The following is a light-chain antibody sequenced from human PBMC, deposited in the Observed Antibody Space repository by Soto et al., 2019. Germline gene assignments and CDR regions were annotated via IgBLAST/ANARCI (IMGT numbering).Light chain of an antibody. Sequence: DIQMTQSPSTLSASVGDRVTITCRASQSISIWLAWYQQKPGKAPNLLISKASSLESGVPSRFIGSGSGTEFTLTISSLQPDDVATYYCQQYNNYPWTFGQGTKVEIK. CDR1: QSISIW. J-gene: IGKJ1*01. V-gene: IGKV1-5*03. CDR3: QQYNNYPWT. CDR2: KAS.